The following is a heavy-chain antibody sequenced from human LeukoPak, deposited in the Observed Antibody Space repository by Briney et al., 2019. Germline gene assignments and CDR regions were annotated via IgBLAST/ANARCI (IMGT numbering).Heavy chain of an antibody. CDR2: ISWNSGSV. CDR1: GFTFDDYA. CDR3: AKFGVAARIGYYFDY. V-gene: IGHV3-9*01. J-gene: IGHJ4*02. Sequence: PGGSLRLSCAASGFTFDDYAMHWVRQAPGKGLEWVSGISWNSGSVAYADSVKGRFTISRDNSKNTLYLQMNSLRAEDTAVYYCAKFGVAARIGYYFDYWGQGTLVTVSS. D-gene: IGHD2-15*01.